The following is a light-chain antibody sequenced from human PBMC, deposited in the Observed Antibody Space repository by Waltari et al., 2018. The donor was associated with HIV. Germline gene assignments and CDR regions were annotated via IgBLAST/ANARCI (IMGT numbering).Light chain of an antibody. CDR1: SSDVGGYNY. J-gene: IGLJ2*01. CDR2: DVS. CDR3: SSYTSSSVV. V-gene: IGLV2-14*03. Sequence: QSALTQPASVSGSPGQSITISCTGTSSDVGGYNYVSWYQQHTGKAPTPMIYDVSNRPAGVSYRASGSESGNTASLTISGLQAEDEADYYCSSYTSSSVVFGGGTKLTVL.